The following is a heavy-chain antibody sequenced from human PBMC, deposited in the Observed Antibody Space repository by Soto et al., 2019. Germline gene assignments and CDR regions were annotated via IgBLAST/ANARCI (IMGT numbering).Heavy chain of an antibody. CDR3: ATRKWELPQNWFAP. CDR2: IYYSGST. J-gene: IGHJ5*02. V-gene: IGHV4-30-4*01. D-gene: IGHD1-26*01. CDR1: GGSISSGDYY. Sequence: SETLSLTCTVSGGSISSGDYYWRWLRQPPGKGLEWIGYIYYSGSTYYNPSRMGRVTLEVDTAKHQVALKLSSVTAAATAVYYWATRKWELPQNWFAPWGQGTLATVSS.